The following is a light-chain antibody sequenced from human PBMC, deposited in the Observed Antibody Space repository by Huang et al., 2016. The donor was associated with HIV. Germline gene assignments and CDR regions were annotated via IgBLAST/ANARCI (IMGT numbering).Light chain of an antibody. CDR3: QQYDNVPYT. J-gene: IGKJ2*01. V-gene: IGKV1-33*01. CDR2: DSS. Sequence: DIQMTQSPSSLSASVGDRVTITCQASQDISNYLNWYQQKPEKTPKLLIYDSSNLETGGQTRFSGCGSGTDFTLTISLLQPEDVATYYCQQYDNVPYTFGQGTKLEIK. CDR1: QDISNY.